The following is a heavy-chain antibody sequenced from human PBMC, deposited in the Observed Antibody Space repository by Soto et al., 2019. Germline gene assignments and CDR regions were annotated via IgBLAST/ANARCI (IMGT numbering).Heavy chain of an antibody. CDR3: ARRIVATETFDY. D-gene: IGHD5-12*01. Sequence: SEILSLTCSVSGGSITSGGFYWSWIRQHPEKGLEWIAYIFHSGSTDFNPSLKGRIIISADTSKNQFSLKLTSVTAADTAVYYCARRIVATETFDYWGQGTLVTVSS. J-gene: IGHJ4*02. CDR1: GGSITSGGFY. V-gene: IGHV4-31*03. CDR2: IFHSGST.